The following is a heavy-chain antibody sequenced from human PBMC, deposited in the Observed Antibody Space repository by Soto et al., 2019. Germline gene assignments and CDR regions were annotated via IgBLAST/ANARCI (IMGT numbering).Heavy chain of an antibody. CDR2: IYYSGST. V-gene: IGHV4-59*08. D-gene: IGHD3-10*01. CDR3: ARHKDTMVRGVIIYGAFDI. J-gene: IGHJ3*02. CDR1: GGSTSSYY. Sequence: SETLSLTCTVSGGSTSSYYWSWIRQPPGKGLEWIGYIYYSGSTNYNPSLKSRVTISVDTSKNQFSLKLSSVTAADTAVYYCARHKDTMVRGVIIYGAFDIWGQGTMVTVSS.